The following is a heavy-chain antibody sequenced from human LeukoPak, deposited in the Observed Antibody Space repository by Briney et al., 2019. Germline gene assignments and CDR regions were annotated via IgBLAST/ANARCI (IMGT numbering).Heavy chain of an antibody. CDR2: IYYTGST. V-gene: IGHV4-59*01. CDR3: ARRTYYDTLTGYNFWYFDL. J-gene: IGHJ2*01. CDR1: GVSISDYY. D-gene: IGHD3-9*01. Sequence: SETLSLTCTVSGVSISDYYWSWVRQPPGKGLERIGYIYYTGSTDYNPSLKSRVTISVDTSKNQFSLNLRSVTATDTAVYYCARRTYYDTLTGYNFWYFDLWGRGTLVTVSS.